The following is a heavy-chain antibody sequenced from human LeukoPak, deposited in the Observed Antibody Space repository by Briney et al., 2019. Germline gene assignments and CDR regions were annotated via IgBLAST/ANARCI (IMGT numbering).Heavy chain of an antibody. CDR2: IYYSGST. CDR3: ARDVVYDYGSGSPEGWFDP. CDR1: GGSVSSGSYY. V-gene: IGHV4-61*01. D-gene: IGHD3-10*01. J-gene: IGHJ5*02. Sequence: SETLSLTCTVSGGSVSSGSYYWSWIRQPPGKGLEWLGYIYYSGSTNYNPSLKSRGTISVETSKNKFSQKLISVTAADTAVYYCARDVVYDYGSGSPEGWFDPWGQGTMVTASS.